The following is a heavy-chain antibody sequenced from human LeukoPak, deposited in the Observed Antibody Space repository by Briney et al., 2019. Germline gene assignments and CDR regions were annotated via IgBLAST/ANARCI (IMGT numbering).Heavy chain of an antibody. Sequence: ASVKISGKASGYTFTSYGISWVRQAPGQGLEWMGWIRAYNSKTHYAQKLQCRVTMSTDTSTSTAYMEVRRLRSDDTAVYYCARDKGYYYYYMDVWGKGTTVTVSS. V-gene: IGHV1-18*01. J-gene: IGHJ6*03. CDR2: IRAYNSKT. CDR1: GYTFTSYG. CDR3: ARDKGYYYYYMDV.